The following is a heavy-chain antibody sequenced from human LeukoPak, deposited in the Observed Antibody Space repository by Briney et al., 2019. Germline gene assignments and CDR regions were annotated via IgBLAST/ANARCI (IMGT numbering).Heavy chain of an antibody. D-gene: IGHD3-3*01. J-gene: IGHJ6*02. CDR1: GGTFSSYA. V-gene: IGHV1-69*13. CDR3: ATAVETRYGMDV. CDR2: IIPIFGAA. Sequence: SVKVSCKASGGTFSSYAISWVRQAPGQGLEWMGGIIPIFGAANYAQKFQGRVTITADESTSTAYMELSSLRSEDTAVYYCATAVETRYGMDVWGQGTTVTVSS.